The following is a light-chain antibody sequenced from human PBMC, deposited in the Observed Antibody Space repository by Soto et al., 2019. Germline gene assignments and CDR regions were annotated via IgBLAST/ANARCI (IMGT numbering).Light chain of an antibody. CDR3: QQYNTFWT. J-gene: IGKJ1*01. CDR2: GAS. CDR1: QRISTN. Sequence: EVVMRQSPGTLSVSPGESATLSCRASQRISTNLAWYQHKRGQAPRLLIYGASTRATGIPARFSGSGSETEFTLTISSLQPDDFATYYCQQYNTFWTFGQGTKVDIK. V-gene: IGKV3D-15*01.